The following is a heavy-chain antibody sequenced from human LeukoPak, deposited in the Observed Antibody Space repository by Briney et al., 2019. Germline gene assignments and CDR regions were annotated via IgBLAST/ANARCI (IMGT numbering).Heavy chain of an antibody. CDR3: AKDRAWSPDAFDI. CDR1: GFTLSSYA. Sequence: GGSLRLSCAASGFTLSSYAMNWVRQAPGKGLEWVSTIIGSGGSTYYADSVKGRFTISRDNSKNTLYLQMNSLRAEDTALYYCAKDRAWSPDAFDIWGQGTMVTVSS. V-gene: IGHV3-23*01. D-gene: IGHD2-15*01. CDR2: IIGSGGST. J-gene: IGHJ3*02.